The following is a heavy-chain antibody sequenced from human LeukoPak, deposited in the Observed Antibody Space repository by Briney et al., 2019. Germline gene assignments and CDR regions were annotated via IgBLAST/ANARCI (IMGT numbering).Heavy chain of an antibody. Sequence: GGSLRLSCAASGFTFSSYSMNWVRQAPGKGLGWVSSISSSSYIYYADSVKGRFTISRDNAKNSLYLQMNSLRAEDTAVYYCARDPHRLSYFDYWGQGTLVTVSS. CDR2: ISSSSYI. CDR3: ARDPHRLSYFDY. J-gene: IGHJ4*02. CDR1: GFTFSSYS. V-gene: IGHV3-21*01.